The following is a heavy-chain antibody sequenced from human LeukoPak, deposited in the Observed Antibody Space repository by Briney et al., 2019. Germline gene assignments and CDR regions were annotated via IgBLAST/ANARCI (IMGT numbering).Heavy chain of an antibody. D-gene: IGHD1-26*01. CDR3: ARKTDTTVGGDY. CDR1: EFTVSRNY. V-gene: IGHV3-53*01. J-gene: IGHJ4*02. CDR2: IYSGGGT. Sequence: GGSLRLSCAVSEFTVSRNYMNGVRQAPGKGLEWVSLIYSGGGTEYADSVRGRFTISRDNSKNTLFLQMNSLRAEDTAVYYCARKTDTTVGGDYWGRGTLVTVSS.